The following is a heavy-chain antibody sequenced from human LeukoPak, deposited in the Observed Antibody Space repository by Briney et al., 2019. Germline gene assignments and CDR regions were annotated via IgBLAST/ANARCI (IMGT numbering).Heavy chain of an antibody. V-gene: IGHV1-18*01. Sequence: ASVKVSCMASGYTFTRYVLSSVRQAPGQGLEWMGWISAYMGNTNYAQTLQGRVTTTPDTSPSTAYMDMRRLRSADTPAYYSARGIPTGAAACTLFDYWGQGTLVTVSS. J-gene: IGHJ4*02. D-gene: IGHD6-13*01. CDR2: ISAYMGNT. CDR3: ARGIPTGAAACTLFDY. CDR1: GYTFTRYV.